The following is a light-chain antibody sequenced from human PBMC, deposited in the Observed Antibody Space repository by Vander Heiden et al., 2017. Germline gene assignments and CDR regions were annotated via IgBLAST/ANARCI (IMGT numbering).Light chain of an antibody. Sequence: QSVLTQPSSVSEAPRQRVSISCSGSSSNVGNNAVNWYQQIPGKAPKLLIYYDDLLPSGVSDRFSGSKSGTSASLAISGLQSEDEADYYCAAWDDSLNAVVFGGGTKLTVL. CDR2: YDD. J-gene: IGLJ2*01. CDR3: AAWDDSLNAVV. CDR1: SSNVGNNA. V-gene: IGLV1-36*01.